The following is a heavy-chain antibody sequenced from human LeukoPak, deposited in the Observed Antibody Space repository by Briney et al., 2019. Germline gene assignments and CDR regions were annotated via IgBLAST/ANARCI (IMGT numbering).Heavy chain of an antibody. Sequence: PGGSLRLSCAASGFTFSSYWMSWVRQAPGKGLEWAANIKQDGSEKYYVDSVKGRFTISRDNAKNSLYLQMNSLRAEDTAVYYCARENIVVVTATPYYFDYWGQGTLVTVSS. D-gene: IGHD2-21*02. J-gene: IGHJ4*02. V-gene: IGHV3-7*01. CDR2: IKQDGSEK. CDR3: ARENIVVVTATPYYFDY. CDR1: GFTFSSYW.